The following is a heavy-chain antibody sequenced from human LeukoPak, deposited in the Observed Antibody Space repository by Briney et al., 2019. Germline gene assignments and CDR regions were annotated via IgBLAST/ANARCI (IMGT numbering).Heavy chain of an antibody. J-gene: IGHJ6*04. Sequence: PRGSLRLSCADSGFTFSSYEMNWGRQAPGKGLERVSYVSSSGSTIYYADSVKGRLTISRDNAKNSLYLQMNSLRAEDTAVYYCAELGITMIGGVWGKGTTVTISS. D-gene: IGHD3-10*02. V-gene: IGHV3-48*03. CDR1: GFTFSSYE. CDR3: AELGITMIGGV. CDR2: VSSSGSTI.